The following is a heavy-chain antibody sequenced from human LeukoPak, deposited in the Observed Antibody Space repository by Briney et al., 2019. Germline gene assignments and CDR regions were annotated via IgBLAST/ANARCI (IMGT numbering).Heavy chain of an antibody. J-gene: IGHJ4*02. CDR2: ISGSGGST. V-gene: IGHV3-23*01. CDR1: GFTFSSYA. Sequence: GGSLRLSCAASGFTFSSYAMSWVRQAPGKGLEWVSAISGSGGSTYYADSVKGRFTISRDNSKNTLYLQMNSLRAEDTAVYYCAKDHDSSGYYSIHYFDYWGQGTLVTVSS. CDR3: AKDHDSSGYYSIHYFDY. D-gene: IGHD3-22*01.